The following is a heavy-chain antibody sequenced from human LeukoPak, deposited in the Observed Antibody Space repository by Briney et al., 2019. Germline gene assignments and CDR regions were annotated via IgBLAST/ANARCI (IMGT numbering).Heavy chain of an antibody. Sequence: SETLSLTCTVSGGSISSSSYYWSWIRPPAGKGLEWIGRIYTSGSANYNPSLQSRVTMSVATSRNQFSLNLSSVTAADTAVYYCARTLLPAVKGAFDVWGQGTMVTVSS. D-gene: IGHD2-15*01. CDR2: IYTSGSA. CDR1: GGSISSSSYY. V-gene: IGHV4-61*02. CDR3: ARTLLPAVKGAFDV. J-gene: IGHJ3*01.